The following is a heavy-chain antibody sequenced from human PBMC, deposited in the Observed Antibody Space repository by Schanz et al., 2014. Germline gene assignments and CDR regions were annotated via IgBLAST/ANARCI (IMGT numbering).Heavy chain of an antibody. CDR1: GYTFRHYG. V-gene: IGHV1-18*04. D-gene: IGHD6-13*01. Sequence: QVQLVQSGGEVKKPGASVKVSCKASGYTFRHYGISWLRQAPGQGLEWMGYISGYNGNTNYAPKVQDRVTMTTDTSTSTAYMELRSLRSDDTAIYYCARDGHSSNWRSYFFYGLDVWGQGTTVTVSS. CDR2: ISGYNGNT. CDR3: ARDGHSSNWRSYFFYGLDV. J-gene: IGHJ6*02.